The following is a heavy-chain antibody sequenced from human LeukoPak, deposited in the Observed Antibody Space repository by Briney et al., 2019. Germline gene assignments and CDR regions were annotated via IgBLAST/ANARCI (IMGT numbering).Heavy chain of an antibody. CDR1: GYTFTGYY. D-gene: IGHD1-20*01. V-gene: IGHV1-2*02. Sequence: ASVKVSCKASGYTFTGYYMHWVRQAPGQGLEWMGWINPNSGGTNYARKFQGRVTMTRDTSISTAYMELSRLRSDDTAVYYCARAKYNWNDVGYFDYWGQGTLVTVSS. CDR3: ARAKYNWNDVGYFDY. J-gene: IGHJ4*02. CDR2: INPNSGGT.